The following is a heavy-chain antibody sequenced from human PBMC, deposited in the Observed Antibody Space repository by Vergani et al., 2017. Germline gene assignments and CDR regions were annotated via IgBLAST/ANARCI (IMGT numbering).Heavy chain of an antibody. CDR3: ARDQATSWFDP. CDR2: IFYSGTT. V-gene: IGHV4-31*11. D-gene: IGHD2-2*01. Sequence: QVQLQESGPGVVKPSQTLSLTCAVSGGSISSGDHCWTWIRQRPGKGLEWIGYIFYSGTTYDNPSLRSRLTISVDTSKNQFSLKLSSVTAADTAVYYCARDQATSWFDPWGQGTLVTVSS. CDR1: GGSISSGDHC. J-gene: IGHJ5*02.